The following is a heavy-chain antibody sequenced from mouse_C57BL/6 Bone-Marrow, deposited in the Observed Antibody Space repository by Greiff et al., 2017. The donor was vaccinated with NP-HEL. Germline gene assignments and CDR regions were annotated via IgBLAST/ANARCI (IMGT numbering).Heavy chain of an antibody. CDR2: IYPRSGNT. J-gene: IGHJ3*01. CDR3: ARPYYPWFAY. V-gene: IGHV1-81*01. D-gene: IGHD2-10*01. Sequence: QVQLQQSGAELARPGASVKLSCKASGYTFTSYGISWVKQRTGQGLEWIGEIYPRSGNTYYNEKFKGKATLTADKSSSTAYMELRSLTSEDSAVYFCARPYYPWFAYWGQGTLVTVSA. CDR1: GYTFTSYG.